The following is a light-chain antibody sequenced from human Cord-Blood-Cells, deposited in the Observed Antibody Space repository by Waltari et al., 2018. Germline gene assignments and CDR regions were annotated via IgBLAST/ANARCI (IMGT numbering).Light chain of an antibody. CDR2: DVS. CDR3: SSYTSSSTVV. V-gene: IGLV2-14*01. J-gene: IGLJ2*01. CDR1: SSDVGGYNY. Sequence: QSALTQPASVSGSPGQSITISCTGTSSDVGGYNYVSWYQQHPGKAPKLMIYDVSNRPSGFSTRFSGSKSGNTASLTISGLQAEDEADYYCSSYTSSSTVVFGGGTKLPVL.